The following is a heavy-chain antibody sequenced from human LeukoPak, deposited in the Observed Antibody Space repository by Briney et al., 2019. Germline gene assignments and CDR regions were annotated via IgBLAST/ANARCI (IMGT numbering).Heavy chain of an antibody. CDR1: GFTFSSYA. Sequence: GRSLRLSCAASGFTFSSYAMHWVRQAPGKGLEWVAVISYDGNNKYYADSVKGRFTISRDNSKNTLYLQMNSLRAEDTAVYYCARSYADWGQGTLVTVSS. J-gene: IGHJ4*02. D-gene: IGHD2-2*01. CDR3: ARSYAD. CDR2: ISYDGNNK. V-gene: IGHV3-30-3*01.